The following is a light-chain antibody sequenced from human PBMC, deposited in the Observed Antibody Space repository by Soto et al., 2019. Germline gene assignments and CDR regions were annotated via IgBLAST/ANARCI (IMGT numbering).Light chain of an antibody. CDR3: SPYASTSAHV. CDR2: DVS. V-gene: IGLV2-11*01. CDR1: SSDVGGYNY. J-gene: IGLJ1*01. Sequence: QSVLTQPRSVSGSPGQSVTISCTGTSSDVGGYNYVSWYQQHPGKAPKLMIYDVSKRPSGVPDRFSGSKSGNTASLTISGLPAEDEADDYCSPYASTSAHVFGTGTKVTVL.